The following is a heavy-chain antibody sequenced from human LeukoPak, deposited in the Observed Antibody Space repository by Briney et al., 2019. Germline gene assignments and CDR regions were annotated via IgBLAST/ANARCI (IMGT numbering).Heavy chain of an antibody. D-gene: IGHD6-19*01. CDR2: IYYSGST. CDR3: ARVYSSGWYGYYFDH. CDR1: GGSISSYY. J-gene: IGHJ4*02. V-gene: IGHV4-59*01. Sequence: SETLSLTCTVSGGSISSYYWSWIRQPPGKGLEWIGYIYYSGSTNYNPSLKSRVTISVDTSKNQFSLKLSSVTAADTAVYYCARVYSSGWYGYYFDHWGQGTLVTVSS.